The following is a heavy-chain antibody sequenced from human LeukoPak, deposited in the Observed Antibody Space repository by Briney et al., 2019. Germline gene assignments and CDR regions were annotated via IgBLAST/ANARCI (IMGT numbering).Heavy chain of an antibody. CDR2: ISHDGNT. Sequence: PSETLSLTCAVYGESFSDYYWSWIRQPPEKGLEWIGQISHDGNTNYNPSLKSRVTLSADTSKNQFSLRLTSVTTADMAIYYCARRRDWNDVLDSWGQGTPVTVSS. CDR1: GESFSDYY. J-gene: IGHJ4*02. V-gene: IGHV4-34*01. D-gene: IGHD1-1*01. CDR3: ARRRDWNDVLDS.